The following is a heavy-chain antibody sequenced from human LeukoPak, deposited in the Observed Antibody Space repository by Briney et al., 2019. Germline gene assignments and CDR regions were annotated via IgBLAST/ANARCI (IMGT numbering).Heavy chain of an antibody. CDR3: ARGGGSYDILTGDYKPHDY. CDR1: GFSFSSYA. CDR2: ISYDGSNK. D-gene: IGHD3-9*01. Sequence: GRSLRLSCAASGFSFSSYAMHWVRQAPGKGLEWVAVISYDGSNKYYADSVKGRFTISRDNSKNTLYLQMNRLRAEDTAVYYCARGGGSYDILTGDYKPHDYWGQGTLVTVSS. V-gene: IGHV3-30-3*01. J-gene: IGHJ4*02.